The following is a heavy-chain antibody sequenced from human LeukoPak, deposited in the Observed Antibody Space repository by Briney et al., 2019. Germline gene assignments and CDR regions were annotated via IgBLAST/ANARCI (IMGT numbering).Heavy chain of an antibody. CDR1: GFTFDDYG. J-gene: IGHJ5*02. V-gene: IGHV3-20*04. D-gene: IGHD3-10*01. Sequence: GGSLRLSCAASGFTFDDYGMSWVRQAPGKGLEWVSGINCNGGSTGYADSVKGRLTISRDKAKNSLYLQMNSLRDEDTALYYCARDMSYYGSGSYYYNWFDPWGQGTLVTVSS. CDR2: INCNGGST. CDR3: ARDMSYYGSGSYYYNWFDP.